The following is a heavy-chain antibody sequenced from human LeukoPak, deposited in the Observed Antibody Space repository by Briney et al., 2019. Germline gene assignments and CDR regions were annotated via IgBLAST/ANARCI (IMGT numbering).Heavy chain of an antibody. CDR2: IYYSGST. J-gene: IGHJ6*03. Sequence: PSETLSLTCTVSGGSISSYYWSWIRQPPGKGLEWIGYIYYSGSTNYNPSLKRRVTIIVDTSKNQFSLKLSSVPAADTAVYYCARESLTYYYDSSGYSDYYYYMDVWGKGTTVTVSS. V-gene: IGHV4-59*01. CDR1: GGSISSYY. CDR3: ARESLTYYYDSSGYSDYYYYMDV. D-gene: IGHD3-22*01.